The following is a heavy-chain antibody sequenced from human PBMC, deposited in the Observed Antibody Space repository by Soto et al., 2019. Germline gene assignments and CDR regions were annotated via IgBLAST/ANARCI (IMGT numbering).Heavy chain of an antibody. D-gene: IGHD3-3*01. CDR2: ISGSGGST. CDR3: AKDKGRYDFWSGYYSYYYGMDV. Sequence: GGSLRLSCAASGFTFSSYAMSWVRQAPGKGLEWVSAISGSGGSTYYADSVKGRFTISRDNSKNTLYLQMNSLRAEDTAVYYCAKDKGRYDFWSGYYSYYYGMDVWGQGTTVTVSS. J-gene: IGHJ6*02. CDR1: GFTFSSYA. V-gene: IGHV3-23*01.